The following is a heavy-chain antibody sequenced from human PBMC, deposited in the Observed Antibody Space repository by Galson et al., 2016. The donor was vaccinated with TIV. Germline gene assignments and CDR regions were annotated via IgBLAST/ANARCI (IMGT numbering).Heavy chain of an antibody. CDR1: GFTFSSYA. CDR2: ISGGGGNI. J-gene: IGHJ6*02. Sequence: SLRLSCAASGFTFSSYAMTWVRQAPGKGLEWVTAISGGGGNIYYADSVKGRFTISRDNSKNTLYMQMNSLRAEDTAVYYCVKVPSSGFTYYYAMGVWGQGTTVTVSS. V-gene: IGHV3-23*01. D-gene: IGHD6-19*01. CDR3: VKVPSSGFTYYYAMGV.